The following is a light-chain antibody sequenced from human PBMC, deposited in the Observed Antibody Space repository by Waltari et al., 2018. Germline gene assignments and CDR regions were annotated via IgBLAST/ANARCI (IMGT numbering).Light chain of an antibody. Sequence: QLVVTQSPPAAPSPGASVKLNCTLCPGHSSNAIAWLQQRPEKGPRYLMKVNSDGSHTKGDEIPDRFSGSSAGAERYLTISSLQSEDEGDYYCQSGGHGTWVFGGGTKLTVL. V-gene: IGLV4-69*01. CDR3: QSGGHGTWV. CDR2: VNSDGSH. J-gene: IGLJ3*02. CDR1: PGHSSNA.